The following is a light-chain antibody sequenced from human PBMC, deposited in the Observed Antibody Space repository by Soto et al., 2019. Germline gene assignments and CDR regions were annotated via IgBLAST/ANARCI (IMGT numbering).Light chain of an antibody. V-gene: IGKV1-9*01. J-gene: IGKJ1*01. CDR3: QQLHNYPRT. CDR1: QGISGY. CDR2: NAV. Sequence: DILLTQSPSFLSASVGDRVTITCRASQGISGYLAWYQKKPGTAPKLLIYNAVAWQSAVPSRFSGSGSGTEFTLTISSLRPEDFATYYCQQLHNYPRTFGQGTKVEMK.